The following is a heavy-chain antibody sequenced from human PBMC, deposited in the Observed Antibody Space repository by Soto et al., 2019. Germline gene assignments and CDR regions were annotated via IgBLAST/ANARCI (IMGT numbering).Heavy chain of an antibody. J-gene: IGHJ6*02. Sequence: SLRLACAAAGLTFSSYARQWVRQAPGKGLGWGAVISYDGSHKYYADSVKGRFTISRDNSKNTLYLQMNSLRAEDTAVYYCASPNYYDFWSGYYLPYYYGMDVWGQGTTVTVSS. CDR3: ASPNYYDFWSGYYLPYYYGMDV. CDR2: ISYDGSHK. CDR1: GLTFSSYA. D-gene: IGHD3-3*01. V-gene: IGHV3-30-3*01.